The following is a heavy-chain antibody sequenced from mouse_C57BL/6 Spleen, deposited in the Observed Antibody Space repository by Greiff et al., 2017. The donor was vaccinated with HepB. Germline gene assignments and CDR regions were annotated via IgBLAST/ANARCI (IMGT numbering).Heavy chain of an antibody. CDR3: ARGGAQAFDY. D-gene: IGHD3-2*02. J-gene: IGHJ2*01. Sequence: VQLQQSGPELVKPGSSVKISCKASGYSFTGYYMHWVKQSPEKRLEWIGELNPSTGGTTYNQKFKSKATLTVDKTSSTAYMQLKSLTSEDSAVYYCARGGAQAFDYWGQGTTLTVSS. V-gene: IGHV1-42*01. CDR2: LNPSTGGT. CDR1: GYSFTGYY.